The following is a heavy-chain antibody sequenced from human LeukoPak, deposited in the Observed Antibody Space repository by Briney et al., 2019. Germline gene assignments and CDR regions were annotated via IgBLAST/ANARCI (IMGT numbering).Heavy chain of an antibody. CDR3: ASDNYYGSGSYSLGY. V-gene: IGHV4-4*07. D-gene: IGHD3-10*01. CDR2: IYTSGST. Sequence: SETLSLTCTVSGGSISGYYWSWIRQPAGNGLEWIGRIYTSGSTNYNPSLKSRVTMSVDTSKNQFSLKLSSVTAADTAVYYCASDNYYGSGSYSLGYWGQGTLVTVSS. CDR1: GGSISGYY. J-gene: IGHJ4*02.